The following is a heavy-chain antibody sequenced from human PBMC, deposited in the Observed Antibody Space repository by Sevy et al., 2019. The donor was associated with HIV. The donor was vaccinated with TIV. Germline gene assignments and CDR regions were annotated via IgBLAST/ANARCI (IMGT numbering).Heavy chain of an antibody. D-gene: IGHD6-19*01. Sequence: SETLSLTCTVSGGSISDYYWNWIRQPPGNVLEWIGYIHYSGSTNYNPSLKSRVTISVDTSKDQFSLKLTSVTAADTAVYYCARATRPVANWFDPWGQGTLVTVSS. J-gene: IGHJ5*02. V-gene: IGHV4-59*01. CDR3: ARATRPVANWFDP. CDR2: IHYSGST. CDR1: GGSISDYY.